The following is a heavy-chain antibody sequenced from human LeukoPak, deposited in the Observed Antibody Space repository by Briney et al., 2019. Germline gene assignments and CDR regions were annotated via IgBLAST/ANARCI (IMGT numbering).Heavy chain of an antibody. CDR1: GYTFTSYD. D-gene: IGHD3-22*01. CDR2: VNPNSGNT. Sequence: ASVKVSCKASGYTFTSYDINWVRQATGQGLEWMGWVNPNSGNTGYAQKFQGRVAMTRNTSISTAYMELSSLRSEDTAVYYCARGRYYYDSSGYLDAFDIWGQGTMVTVSS. CDR3: ARGRYYYDSSGYLDAFDI. V-gene: IGHV1-8*01. J-gene: IGHJ3*02.